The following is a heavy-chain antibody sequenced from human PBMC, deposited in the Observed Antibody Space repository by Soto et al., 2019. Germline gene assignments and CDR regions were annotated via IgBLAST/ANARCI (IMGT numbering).Heavy chain of an antibody. CDR3: ARSSDFWSGYYNWFDP. D-gene: IGHD3-3*01. CDR1: GYTFTSYA. J-gene: IGHJ5*02. CDR2: INAGNGNT. V-gene: IGHV1-3*01. Sequence: QVQLVQSGAEVKKPGASVKVSCKASGYTFTSYAMHWVRQAPGQRLEWMGWINAGNGNTKYSQKFQGRDTITRDTSASTAYMELSSLRSEDTAVYYCARSSDFWSGYYNWFDPWGQGTLVTVSS.